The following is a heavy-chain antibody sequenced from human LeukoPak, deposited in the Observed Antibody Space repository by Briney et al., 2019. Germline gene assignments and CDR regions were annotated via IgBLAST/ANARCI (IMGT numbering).Heavy chain of an antibody. J-gene: IGHJ5*02. Sequence: GGSLRLSCAASGFAFSSYAMHWLRQAPGKGLEWVAVISYDGSNKYYPDSVKGRFTISRDNSKNTLYLQMNSLRAEDTAVYYCARDPSWNIAAPNWFDPWGQGTLVTVSS. D-gene: IGHD6-13*01. CDR1: GFAFSSYA. V-gene: IGHV3-30*04. CDR2: ISYDGSNK. CDR3: ARDPSWNIAAPNWFDP.